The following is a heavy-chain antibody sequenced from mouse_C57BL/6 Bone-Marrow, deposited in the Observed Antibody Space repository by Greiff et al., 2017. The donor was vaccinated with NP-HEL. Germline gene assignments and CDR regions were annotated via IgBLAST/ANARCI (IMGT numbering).Heavy chain of an antibody. V-gene: IGHV1-15*01. Sequence: QVQLQQSGAELVRPGASVTLSCKASGYTFTDYEMHWVKQTPVHGLEWIGAIDPETGGTAYNQKFKGKATLTADKSSSTAYMQLSSLTSEDSAVYFCAIRDSSGYVDYWGQGTTLTVSS. J-gene: IGHJ2*01. CDR2: IDPETGGT. D-gene: IGHD3-2*02. CDR1: GYTFTDYE. CDR3: AIRDSSGYVDY.